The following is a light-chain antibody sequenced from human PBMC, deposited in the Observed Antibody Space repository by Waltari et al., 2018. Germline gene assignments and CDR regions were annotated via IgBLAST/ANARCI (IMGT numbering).Light chain of an antibody. J-gene: IGKJ4*01. CDR3: QQHDNLPLT. V-gene: IGKV1-33*01. CDR1: EDINNY. Sequence: DIQMTQSPSSLSASIGDRVTITCQAREDINNYLNWYQQKPGKAPKLLIYDASNFQVGFPSRFSGGGSGTDFTFTISSLQPGDIATYYCQQHDNLPLTFGGGTKVEIK. CDR2: DAS.